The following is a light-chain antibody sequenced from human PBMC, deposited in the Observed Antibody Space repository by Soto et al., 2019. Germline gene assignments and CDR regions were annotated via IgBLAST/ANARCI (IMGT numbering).Light chain of an antibody. J-gene: IGKJ2*02. CDR2: AAS. V-gene: IGKV1-39*01. CDR3: QQSYSTLCT. CDR1: QSISSY. Sequence: DIQMTQSPSSLSASVGDRVTITCRASQSISSYLNWYQQKPGKAPKLLIYAASSLQSGVPSWFSGSGSGTDFTLTISSLQPEDFATYYCQQSYSTLCTFGQGTKLEIK.